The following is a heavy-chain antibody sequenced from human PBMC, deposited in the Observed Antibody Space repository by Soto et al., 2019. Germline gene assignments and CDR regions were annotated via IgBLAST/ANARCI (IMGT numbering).Heavy chain of an antibody. CDR3: GRALLGLNCYGSGRYYQGGMDV. Sequence: QVQLQESGPGLVKPSQTLSLTCTVSGGSISNGGYYWSWIRQHPGKGLEWFGYIYYSGSTYYNPSLKRRVIMSVDSSKNQFSVKLSPVTVADTAVYYWGRALLGLNCYGSGRYYQGGMDVWGQGTTVTVPS. CDR2: IYYSGST. D-gene: IGHD3-10*01. V-gene: IGHV4-31*03. J-gene: IGHJ6*02. CDR1: GGSISNGGYY.